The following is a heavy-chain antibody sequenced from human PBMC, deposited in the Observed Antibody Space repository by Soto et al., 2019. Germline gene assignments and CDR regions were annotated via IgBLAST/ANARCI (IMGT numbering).Heavy chain of an antibody. D-gene: IGHD2-15*01. CDR2: ISDSGGST. V-gene: IGHV3-23*01. CDR1: GFTFSNYG. Sequence: PGGSLRLSCAASGFTFSNYGMSWVRQAPGKGLEWVSVISDSGGSTYYADSVKGRFTISRDNSKNTLYLQMNSLRAEDTAVYYCAKDGWFRPHDYWGQGTLVTDSS. J-gene: IGHJ4*02. CDR3: AKDGWFRPHDY.